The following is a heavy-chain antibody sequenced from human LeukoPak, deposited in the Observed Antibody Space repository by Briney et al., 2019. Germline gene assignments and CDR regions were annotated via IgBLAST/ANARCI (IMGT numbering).Heavy chain of an antibody. Sequence: PGGSLRLSCAASGFTFSSYGMSWVRQAPGKGLEWVSAISGSGGSTYYADSVKGRFTISRDNSKNTLYLQMNSLRAEDTAVYYCAKAILLRYFDWHYPGADYWGQGTLVTVSS. D-gene: IGHD3-9*01. CDR1: GFTFSSYG. CDR3: AKAILLRYFDWHYPGADY. CDR2: ISGSGGST. J-gene: IGHJ4*02. V-gene: IGHV3-23*01.